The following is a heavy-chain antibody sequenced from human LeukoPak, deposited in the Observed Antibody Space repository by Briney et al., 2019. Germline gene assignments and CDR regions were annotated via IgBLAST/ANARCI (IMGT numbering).Heavy chain of an antibody. CDR2: ISAYNGNT. CDR1: GYTFTSYG. D-gene: IGHD2-15*01. V-gene: IGHV1-18*01. Sequence: GASVKVSCKASGYTFTSYGISWVRQAPGQGLEWMGWISAYNGNTNYAQKLQGRVTMTTDTSTSTAYMELRSLRSDDTAVYYCARIACSGGSCYDLYYFDYWGQGTLVTVSS. J-gene: IGHJ4*02. CDR3: ARIACSGGSCYDLYYFDY.